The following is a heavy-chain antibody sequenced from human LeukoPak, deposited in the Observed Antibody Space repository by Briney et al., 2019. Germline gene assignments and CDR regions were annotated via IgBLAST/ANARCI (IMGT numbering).Heavy chain of an antibody. V-gene: IGHV3-21*01. J-gene: IGHJ4*02. Sequence: GGSQRLSCAASGFTFSSYSMNWVRQAPGKGLEWVSSISSSSSYIYYADSVKGRFTISRDNAKNSLYLQMNSLRAEDTAVYYCARVGSHDYGDCIDYRGQGTLVTVSS. CDR3: ARVGSHDYGDCIDY. D-gene: IGHD4-17*01. CDR2: ISSSSSYI. CDR1: GFTFSSYS.